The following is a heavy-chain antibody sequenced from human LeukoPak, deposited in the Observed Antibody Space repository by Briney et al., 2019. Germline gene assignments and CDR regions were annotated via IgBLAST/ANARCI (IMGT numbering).Heavy chain of an antibody. V-gene: IGHV3-23*01. J-gene: IGHJ4*02. CDR1: GFTFSSYA. CDR2: ISGSGGST. CDR3: AKSRYNYYGSGSTIDY. Sequence: PGGSLRLSCAASGFTFSSYAMSWVRQAPGKGLEWVSAISGSGGSTYYADSVKGRFTISGDNSKNTLYLQMNSLRAEDTAVYYCAKSRYNYYGSGSTIDYWGQGTLVTVSS. D-gene: IGHD3-10*01.